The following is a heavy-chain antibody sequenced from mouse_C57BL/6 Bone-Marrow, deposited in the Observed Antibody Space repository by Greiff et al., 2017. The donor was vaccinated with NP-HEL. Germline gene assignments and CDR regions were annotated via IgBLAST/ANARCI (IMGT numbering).Heavy chain of an antibody. Sequence: EVQRVESGGDLVKPGGSLKLSCAASGFTFSSYGMSWVRQTPDKRLEWVATISSGGSYPYYPDSVKGRFTISRDNAKNTLYLQMSSLKSEDTAMYYCAKLGYFDYWGQGTTLTVSS. CDR3: AKLGYFDY. J-gene: IGHJ2*01. CDR1: GFTFSSYG. CDR2: ISSGGSYP. V-gene: IGHV5-6*01.